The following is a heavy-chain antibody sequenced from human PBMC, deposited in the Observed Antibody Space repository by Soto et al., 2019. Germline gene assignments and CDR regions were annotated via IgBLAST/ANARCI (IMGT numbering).Heavy chain of an antibody. CDR2: INDSGTT. D-gene: IGHD6-19*01. CDR1: GDSLSGSY. Sequence: PSETLSLTCAVYGDSLSGSYWSWIRQPPGKGLEWIGEINDSGTTKYNPSLKSRVTISLDTSKNQFSLKMSSVTAADTAVYYCARVRNFDTSGWRHFYYFDYWGQGTLVTVSS. CDR3: ARVRNFDTSGWRHFYYFDY. V-gene: IGHV4-34*01. J-gene: IGHJ4*02.